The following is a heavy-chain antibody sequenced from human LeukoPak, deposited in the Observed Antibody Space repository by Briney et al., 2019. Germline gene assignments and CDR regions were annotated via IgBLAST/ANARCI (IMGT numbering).Heavy chain of an antibody. Sequence: GGSLRLSCSASGFTVSSNYMSWVRQAPGKGLEWVSVVYSGGSAYYADSVKGRFTISRDNSKNTLYLQMNSLRAEDTAVYYCARDCRGGDCYSRYYGMDVWGQGTTVTVSS. CDR1: GFTVSSNY. CDR3: ARDCRGGDCYSRYYGMDV. J-gene: IGHJ6*02. D-gene: IGHD2-21*02. CDR2: VYSGGSA. V-gene: IGHV3-66*01.